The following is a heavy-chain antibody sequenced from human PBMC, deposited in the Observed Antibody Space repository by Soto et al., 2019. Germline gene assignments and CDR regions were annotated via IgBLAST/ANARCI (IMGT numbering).Heavy chain of an antibody. CDR2: INHSGST. Sequence: SETLSLTCAVYGGSFSGYYWSWIRQPPGKGLEWIGEINHSGSTNYNPSLKSRVTISVDTSKNQFSLKLSSVTAADTAVYYCARRGNTAMVLWGQGTLVTVSS. CDR3: ARRGNTAMVL. CDR1: GGSFSGYY. D-gene: IGHD5-18*01. V-gene: IGHV4-34*01. J-gene: IGHJ4*02.